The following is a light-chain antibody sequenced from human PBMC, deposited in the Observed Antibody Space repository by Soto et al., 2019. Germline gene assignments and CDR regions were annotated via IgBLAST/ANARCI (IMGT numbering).Light chain of an antibody. Sequence: IQMTQSPSSLSASVGDRVTITCRASQRLSSRLTWYQQKPGEAPKLLIYETSSLHSGVPSRFXXSGSETDFTLTINSLQPEXFATYYCQQSFSPPYTFGQGTKLEIK. V-gene: IGKV1-39*01. CDR1: QRLSSR. CDR3: QQSFSPPYT. J-gene: IGKJ2*01. CDR2: ETS.